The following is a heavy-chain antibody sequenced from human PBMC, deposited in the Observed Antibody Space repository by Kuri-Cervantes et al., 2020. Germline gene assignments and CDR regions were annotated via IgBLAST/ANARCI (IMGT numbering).Heavy chain of an antibody. CDR1: GFSFSNYN. J-gene: IGHJ6*02. V-gene: IGHV3-30*03. Sequence: GGSLRLSCAASGFSFSNYNMHWVRQAPGEGLEWVAVISNDGNNKYYADSVKGRFTISRDNSKNTLYLQLNSLRAEDTAVYYCARVHSSGYYYTYYYGMDVWGQGTTVTVSS. CDR2: ISNDGNNK. CDR3: ARVHSSGYYYTYYYGMDV. D-gene: IGHD3-22*01.